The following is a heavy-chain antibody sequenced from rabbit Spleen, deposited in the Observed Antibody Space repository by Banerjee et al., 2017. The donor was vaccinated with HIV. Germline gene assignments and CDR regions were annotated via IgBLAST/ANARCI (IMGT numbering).Heavy chain of an antibody. J-gene: IGHJ4*01. D-gene: IGHD4-2*01. V-gene: IGHV1S45*01. CDR3: ARDAAGREDFNL. CDR2: IVTGDGNT. Sequence: QEQLVESGGGLVQPGASLTLTCTASGFTLSSYWICWVRQAPGKGLEWIGCIVTGDGNTYYATWAKGRFTISKTSSTTVTLQMTSLTAADTATYFCARDAAGREDFNLWGPGTLVTVS. CDR1: GFTLSSYW.